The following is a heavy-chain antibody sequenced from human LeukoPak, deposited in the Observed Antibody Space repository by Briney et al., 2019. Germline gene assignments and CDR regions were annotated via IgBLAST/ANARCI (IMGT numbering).Heavy chain of an antibody. J-gene: IGHJ5*02. CDR2: INHSGST. Sequence: SETLSLTCAVYGGSFSGYYWSWIRRPPGKGLEWIGEINHSGSTNYNPSLKSRVTISVDTSKNQFFLKLSSVTAADTAVYYCARQNFEFLNWFDPWGQGTLVTVSS. CDR1: GGSFSGYY. D-gene: IGHD3-9*01. V-gene: IGHV4-34*01. CDR3: ARQNFEFLNWFDP.